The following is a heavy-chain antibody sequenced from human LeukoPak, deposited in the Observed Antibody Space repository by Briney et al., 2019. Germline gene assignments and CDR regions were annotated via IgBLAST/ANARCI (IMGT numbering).Heavy chain of an antibody. Sequence: SETLSLTCTVSNXSISSGGYYWSWIRQHPGKGLEWIGHIYYSDYTYYNPSLRSRVTISIDTSKNQFSLKLSSMGAADTAVYYCAREVVSMIVVGYFDSWGQGTLVTVSS. CDR3: AREVVSMIVVGYFDS. CDR2: IYYSDYT. V-gene: IGHV4-31*03. CDR1: NXSISSGGYY. J-gene: IGHJ4*02. D-gene: IGHD3-22*01.